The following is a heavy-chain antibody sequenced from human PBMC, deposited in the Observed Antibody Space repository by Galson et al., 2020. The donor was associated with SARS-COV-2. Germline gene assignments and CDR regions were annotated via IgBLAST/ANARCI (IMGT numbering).Heavy chain of an antibody. CDR1: GDSISTSY. D-gene: IGHD2-15*01. CDR3: ARLAADSMQGHLWYEVSDFESHGMDV. Sequence: ASETLSLTCSVSGDSISTSYWAWIRQPPREGLEWIGSFYSRRHSSYNPPLHSRLSISIDTFNNQLALRLTSLTAVDAAIYYCARLAADSMQGHLWYEVSDFESHGMDVWGRGTSVTVSS. V-gene: IGHV4-59*08. CDR2: FYSRRHS. J-gene: IGHJ6*02.